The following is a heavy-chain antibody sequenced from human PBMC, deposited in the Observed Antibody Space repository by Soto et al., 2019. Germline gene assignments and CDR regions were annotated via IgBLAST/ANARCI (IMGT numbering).Heavy chain of an antibody. V-gene: IGHV3-23*01. CDR3: AQDAVSGDGLCLVSD. J-gene: IGHJ4*02. CDR2: ITGSGSTI. CDR1: GFSFNKYA. Sequence: DVQLLESGGGLVQPGGSLRLSCAASGFSFNKYAMIWVRQAPGKGQEWVSGITGSGSTIEYIESVKGRFTISRDNSKNTVYLHMNSLRAENTAMYFCAQDAVSGDGLCLVSDWGQGTPVTLS. D-gene: IGHD2-21*02.